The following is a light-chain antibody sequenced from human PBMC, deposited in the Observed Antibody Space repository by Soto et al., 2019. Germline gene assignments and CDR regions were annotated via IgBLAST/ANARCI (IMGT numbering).Light chain of an antibody. Sequence: DIQMTQSPSSVSASVGDRVTITCRASQGISNWLAWYQQKPGKAPSLLIHAASSLRSGVPSRFSGSGYGTDFTLTISSLQPEDFATYFCQQANSLPVTFGPGTKVDIK. CDR2: AAS. J-gene: IGKJ3*01. CDR3: QQANSLPVT. CDR1: QGISNW. V-gene: IGKV1-12*01.